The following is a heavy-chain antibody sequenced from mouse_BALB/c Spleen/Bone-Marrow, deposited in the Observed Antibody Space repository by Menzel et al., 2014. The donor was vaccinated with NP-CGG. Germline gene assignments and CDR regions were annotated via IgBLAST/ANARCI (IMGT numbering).Heavy chain of an antibody. CDR3: ARGGNYGY. CDR2: IFPGIGTT. CDR1: GYTFTNYW. J-gene: IGHJ2*01. V-gene: IGHV1S132*01. Sequence: VKLVESGAELVKPGASVKLSCKTSGYTFTNYWIQWVKQRPGQGLGWIGEIFPGIGTTYYNEKFKGKATLTIDTSSSTAYMQLGSLTSEDSAVYFCARGGNYGYWGQGTTLTVSS. D-gene: IGHD2-1*01.